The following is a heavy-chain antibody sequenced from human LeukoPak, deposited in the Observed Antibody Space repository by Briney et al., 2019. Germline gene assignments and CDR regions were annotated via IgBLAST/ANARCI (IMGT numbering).Heavy chain of an antibody. CDR2: IIPIFGTA. D-gene: IGHD3-16*01. V-gene: IGHV1-69*13. CDR3: AREPLISLGYYGMDV. J-gene: IGHJ6*02. Sequence: GASVNVSCKASRGTFSSYAISWVRQAPGQGLEWMGGIIPIFGTANYAQKFQGRVTITADESTSTAYMELSSLRSEDTAVYYCAREPLISLGYYGMDVWGQGTTVTVSS. CDR1: RGTFSSYA.